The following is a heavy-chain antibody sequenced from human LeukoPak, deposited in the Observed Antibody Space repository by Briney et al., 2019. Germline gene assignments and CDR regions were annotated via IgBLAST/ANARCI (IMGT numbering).Heavy chain of an antibody. V-gene: IGHV3-7*01. J-gene: IGHJ5*02. D-gene: IGHD2-15*01. CDR1: GFTFSSYW. Sequence: PGGSLRLSCAASGFTFSSYWMSWVRQAPGKGLEWVANIKQDGSEKYYVDSVKGRFTISRDNAKNSLYLQMNSLRAEDTAVYYCARDQHKFAVVAVPVTFDHWGQGTLVTVSS. CDR3: ARDQHKFAVVAVPVTFDH. CDR2: IKQDGSEK.